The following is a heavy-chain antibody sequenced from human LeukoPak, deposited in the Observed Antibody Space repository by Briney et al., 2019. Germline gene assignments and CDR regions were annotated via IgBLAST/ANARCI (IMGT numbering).Heavy chain of an antibody. D-gene: IGHD4-17*01. V-gene: IGHV1-69*04. Sequence: GSSVKVSCKASGGTFSSYAISWVRQAPGQGLEWMGRIIPILGIANYEQKFQGRVTITAEKSTSTAYMELSSLRSEDTAMYYCARELTTVTNRYYYYYGMDVWGQGTTVTASS. CDR1: GGTFSSYA. CDR3: ARELTTVTNRYYYYYGMDV. CDR2: IIPILGIA. J-gene: IGHJ6*02.